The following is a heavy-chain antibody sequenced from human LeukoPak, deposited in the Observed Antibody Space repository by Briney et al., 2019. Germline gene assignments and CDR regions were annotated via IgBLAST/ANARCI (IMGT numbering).Heavy chain of an antibody. CDR2: ISWDGGST. J-gene: IGHJ1*01. V-gene: IGHV3-43D*03. CDR1: GFTFDYYA. CDR3: AKDGTPLGVVVTAILLLQH. Sequence: GGPLILSCAASGFTFDYYAMHWVRQAPEKGVEWVSLISWDGGSTYYADSVKRRFTISRDNSKNSPYLQMNSLRAEDTALYYCAKDGTPLGVVVTAILLLQHWAQGPLVSVSS. D-gene: IGHD2-21*02.